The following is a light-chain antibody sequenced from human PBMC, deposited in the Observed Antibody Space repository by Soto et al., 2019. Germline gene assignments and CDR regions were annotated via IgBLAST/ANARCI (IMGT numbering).Light chain of an antibody. CDR1: SSNIGSNA. V-gene: IGLV1-44*01. J-gene: IGLJ1*01. CDR2: TDN. Sequence: QSVLTQPPSASGTPGQRVTIYCSGSSSNIGSNAVNWYQQFPGTAPKLLIYTDNQRPSGVPDRFSGSKSGTSASLAISGLQSEDEADYFCAAWDGSLNAYVFGTGTKLTVL. CDR3: AAWDGSLNAYV.